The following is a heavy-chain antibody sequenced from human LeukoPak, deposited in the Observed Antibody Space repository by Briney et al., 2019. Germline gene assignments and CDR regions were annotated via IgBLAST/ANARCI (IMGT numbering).Heavy chain of an antibody. CDR3: ATHLGDCTSTSCYRGGFDP. Sequence: SETLSLTCAVSGYSISSGNYWGWMRQPTGKGLEWIGSIYQSGSTYYNPSLESRVTISVDASKNQFSLKLRSVTAADTAVYYCATHLGDCTSTSCYRGGFDPWGQGTLVTVSS. D-gene: IGHD2-2*01. V-gene: IGHV4-38-2*01. CDR2: IYQSGST. J-gene: IGHJ5*02. CDR1: GYSISSGNY.